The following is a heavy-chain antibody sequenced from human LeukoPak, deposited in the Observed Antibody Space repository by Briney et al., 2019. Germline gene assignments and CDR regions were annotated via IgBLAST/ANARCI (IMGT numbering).Heavy chain of an antibody. J-gene: IGHJ4*02. D-gene: IGHD2-21*02. V-gene: IGHV5-51*01. CDR3: ARKPYCGGDCYSGPPDY. CDR1: GYSFTNYW. Sequence: GESLKISCKGSGYSFTNYWIGWVRQMPGKGLEWMGIIYPGDSDTKYSPSFQGQVSISADRSISTAYLQWSSLKASDTAMYYCARKPYCGGDCYSGPPDYWGQGTLVTVSS. CDR2: IYPGDSDT.